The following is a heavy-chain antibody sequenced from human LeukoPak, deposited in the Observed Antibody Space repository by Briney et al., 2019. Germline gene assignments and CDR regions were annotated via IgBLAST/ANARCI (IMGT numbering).Heavy chain of an antibody. Sequence: SETLSLTRAFSVGSHPHYYWRWTRQPPAKALECMGYRYYRGGTDYNPSLRSRVTISVDTSKNQFSLKLSSVTAADTAVYYCARATYCSGGSCLLFGMDVWGQGTTVTVS. V-gene: IGHV4-59*01. J-gene: IGHJ6*02. D-gene: IGHD2-15*01. CDR3: ARATYCSGGSCLLFGMDV. CDR2: RYYRGGT. CDR1: VGSHPHYY.